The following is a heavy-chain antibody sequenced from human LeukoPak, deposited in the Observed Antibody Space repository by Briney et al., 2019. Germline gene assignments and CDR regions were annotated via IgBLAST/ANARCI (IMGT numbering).Heavy chain of an antibody. D-gene: IGHD3-22*01. CDR3: ARDTLYCDYYDSSGENSGSLHD. J-gene: IGHJ4*02. Sequence: GGSLRLSCAASGFTFTSYGISWVRQAPGQGLEWMGIINPSGGSTSYAQKFQGRVTMTRDTSTSTVYMELSSLRSEDTAVYYCARDTLYCDYYDSSGENSGSLHDWGQGTLVTVSS. V-gene: IGHV1-46*01. CDR1: GFTFTSYG. CDR2: INPSGGST.